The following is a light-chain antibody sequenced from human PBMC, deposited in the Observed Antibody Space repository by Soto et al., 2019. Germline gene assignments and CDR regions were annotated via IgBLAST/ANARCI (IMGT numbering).Light chain of an antibody. J-gene: IGKJ5*01. CDR2: GAS. V-gene: IGKV3-20*01. CDR1: QSFSSSY. Sequence: EIVLTQSPGTLSLSPGERATLSCRASQSFSSSYLAWYQQKPGQAPRLLIYGASSRATGIPDRFSGSGSGTDFTLTISRLEPEDFAVYYCQQYGSSPLTFGPGTRLEIK. CDR3: QQYGSSPLT.